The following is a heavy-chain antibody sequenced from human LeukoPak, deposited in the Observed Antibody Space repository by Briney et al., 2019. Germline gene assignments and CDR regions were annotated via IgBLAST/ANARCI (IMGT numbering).Heavy chain of an antibody. CDR3: ARDHEGFVLRFLEWLSPFDY. J-gene: IGHJ4*02. D-gene: IGHD3-3*01. CDR1: GGTFSSYA. CDR2: IIPIFGTA. V-gene: IGHV1-69*05. Sequence: GASVKASCKASGGTFSSYAISWVRQAPGQGLEWMGGIIPIFGTANYAQKLQGRVTMTTDTSTSTAYMELRSLRSDDTAVYYCARDHEGFVLRFLEWLSPFDYWGQGTLVTVSS.